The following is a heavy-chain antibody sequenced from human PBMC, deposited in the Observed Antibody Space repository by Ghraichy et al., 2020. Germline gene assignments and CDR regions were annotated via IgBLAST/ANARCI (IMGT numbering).Heavy chain of an antibody. D-gene: IGHD2-15*01. CDR1: GFTFSSNW. Sequence: GGSLRLSCAASGFTFSSNWINWVRQAPGKGLEWVANIKEDGSEKYYVDSVKGRFTISRDNAQNSLYLQMNSLRAEDTAVYYCASCLRGGSCFYYYYGMDVWGKGTTVTFSS. CDR2: IKEDGSEK. V-gene: IGHV3-7*01. CDR3: ASCLRGGSCFYYYYGMDV. J-gene: IGHJ6*04.